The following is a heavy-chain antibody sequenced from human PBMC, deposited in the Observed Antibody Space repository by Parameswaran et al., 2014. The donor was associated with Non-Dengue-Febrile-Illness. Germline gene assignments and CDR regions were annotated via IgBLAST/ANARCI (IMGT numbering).Heavy chain of an antibody. V-gene: IGHV4-34*01. CDR1: GGSFSDYY. D-gene: IGHD3-22*01. CDR2: INHSGST. CDR3: ASRGDLPYYYDGTWFDP. J-gene: IGHJ5*02. Sequence: SETLSLTCAVYGGSFSDYYWSWIRQSPGKGLEWIGEINHSGSTNYNPSLKSRVTISVDTSKNQFSLRLSSVTAADSAVYYCASRGDLPYYYDGTWFDPWGQGTLVTVSS.